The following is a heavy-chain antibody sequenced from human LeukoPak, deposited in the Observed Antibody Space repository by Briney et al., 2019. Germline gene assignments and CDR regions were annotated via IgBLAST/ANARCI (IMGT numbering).Heavy chain of an antibody. CDR1: GGSVSGYY. CDR3: ARLVRYSSSSPGVWYYYYGMDV. V-gene: IGHV4-34*01. D-gene: IGHD6-6*01. CDR2: INHSGST. J-gene: IGHJ6*02. Sequence: PSETLSLTCVVSGGSVSGYYWSWIRQPPGKGLEWIGEINHSGSTNYNPSLKSRVTISVDTSKNQFSLKLSSVTAADTAVYYCARLVRYSSSSPGVWYYYYGMDVWGQGTTVTVSS.